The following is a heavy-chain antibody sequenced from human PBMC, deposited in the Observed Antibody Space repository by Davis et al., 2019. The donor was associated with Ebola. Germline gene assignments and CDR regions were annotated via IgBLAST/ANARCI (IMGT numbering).Heavy chain of an antibody. Sequence: GESLKISCAASGFIFSSYSLNWVRQAPGKGLEWVSSISSSSSYIYYADSVKGRFTISRDNAKNSLYLQMNSLRAEDTAVYYCAKAYDFWSGYADYWGQGTLVTVSS. D-gene: IGHD3-3*01. CDR2: ISSSSSYI. CDR1: GFIFSSYS. J-gene: IGHJ4*02. CDR3: AKAYDFWSGYADY. V-gene: IGHV3-21*04.